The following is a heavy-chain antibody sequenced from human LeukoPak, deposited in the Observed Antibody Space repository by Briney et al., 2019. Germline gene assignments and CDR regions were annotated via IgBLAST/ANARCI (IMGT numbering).Heavy chain of an antibody. CDR1: GYTFTSYG. J-gene: IGHJ6*03. V-gene: IGHV1-18*01. CDR3: ARFFHSSGWYTTSWNYYYYYMDV. Sequence: ASVEVSCKASGYTFTSYGISWVRQAPGQGLEWMGWISAYNGNTNYAQKLQGRVTMTTDTSTSTAYMELRSLRSDDTAVYYCARFFHSSGWYTTSWNYYYYYMDVWGKGTTVTISS. D-gene: IGHD6-19*01. CDR2: ISAYNGNT.